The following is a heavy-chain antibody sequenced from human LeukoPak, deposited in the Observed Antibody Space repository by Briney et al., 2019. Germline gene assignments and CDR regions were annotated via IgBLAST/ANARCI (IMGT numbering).Heavy chain of an antibody. CDR1: GDSLSGDY. Sequence: PSETLSLTCTVSGDSLSGDYWSWIRQPPGKGLEWIGYIYYSGSTNYNPSLKSRVTISLDMSKDQFSLRLTSVTAADTAVYYCARGPSGGANNWFDPWGQGILVTVSS. D-gene: IGHD2-15*01. CDR2: IYYSGST. CDR3: ARGPSGGANNWFDP. V-gene: IGHV4-59*01. J-gene: IGHJ5*02.